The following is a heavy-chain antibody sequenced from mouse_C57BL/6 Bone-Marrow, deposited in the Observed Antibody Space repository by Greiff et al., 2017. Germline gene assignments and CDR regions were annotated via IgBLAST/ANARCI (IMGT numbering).Heavy chain of an antibody. J-gene: IGHJ2*01. CDR1: GFSFNTYA. D-gene: IGHD1-1*01. CDR3: VRDGKGFDY. CDR2: IRSKSNNYAT. V-gene: IGHV10-1*01. Sequence: EVQLVESGGGLVQPKGSLKLSCAASGFSFNTYAMNWVRQAPGKGLEWVARIRSKSNNYATYYAVSVKDRFTISREDSESMLYLQMNNLKTEDTAMYYFVRDGKGFDYWGQGTTLTVSA.